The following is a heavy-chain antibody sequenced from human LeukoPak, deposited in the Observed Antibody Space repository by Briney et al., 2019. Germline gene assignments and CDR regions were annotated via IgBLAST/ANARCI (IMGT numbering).Heavy chain of an antibody. Sequence: GTSVKLSCKASGYTFTSYGISWVRQAPGQGLEWMGGISAYNGNTNYAQNLQGRVTMTTDTSTSTPYMQLKSLRSDDTAVYYCARPLPYHDSSGYWDRTSMHVSGQGTTV. J-gene: IGHJ6*02. D-gene: IGHD3-22*01. CDR1: GYTFTSYG. V-gene: IGHV1-18*01. CDR3: ARPLPYHDSSGYWDRTSMHV. CDR2: ISAYNGNT.